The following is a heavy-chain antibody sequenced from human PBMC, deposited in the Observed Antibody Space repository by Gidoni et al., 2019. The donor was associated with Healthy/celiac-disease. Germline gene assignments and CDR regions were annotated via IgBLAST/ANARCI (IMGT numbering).Heavy chain of an antibody. CDR3: ARGDSSGYYPDY. D-gene: IGHD3-22*01. V-gene: IGHV3-21*01. Sequence: EVQLVESGGGLVKPGGSLRLSCAASGFPVSGYSMNWGRQAPGKGLEWVSSISSSSSYIYYADSVKGRFTISRDNAKNSLYLQMNSLRAEDTAVYYCARGDSSGYYPDYWGQGTLVTVSS. J-gene: IGHJ4*02. CDR2: ISSSSSYI. CDR1: GFPVSGYS.